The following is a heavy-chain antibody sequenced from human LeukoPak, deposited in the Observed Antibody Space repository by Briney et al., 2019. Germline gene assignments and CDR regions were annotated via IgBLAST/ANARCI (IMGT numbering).Heavy chain of an antibody. CDR1: GGTFSSYA. V-gene: IGHV1-69*04. CDR2: IIPILGIA. J-gene: IGHJ4*02. CDR3: AREGGLYYYDSSGYYYFDY. Sequence: SVKVSCKASGGTFSSYAISWVRQAPGQGLEWMGRIIPILGIANYAQKFQGRVTITADKSTSTAYMELSSLRSEDTAVYYCAREGGLYYYDSSGYYYFDYWGQGTLVTVSS. D-gene: IGHD3-22*01.